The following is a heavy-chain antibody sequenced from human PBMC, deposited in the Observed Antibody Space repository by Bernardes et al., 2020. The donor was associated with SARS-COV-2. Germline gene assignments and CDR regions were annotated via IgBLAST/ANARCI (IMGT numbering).Heavy chain of an antibody. V-gene: IGHV3-21*06. D-gene: IGHD3-3*01. CDR2: ISRDSNYI. J-gene: IGHJ3*02. CDR1: DFTFSTYG. Sequence: GGSLRLSCAAFDFTFSTYGMNWVRQAPGKGLEWVSSISRDSNYIYYADSVKGRFTISRDNAKNSLYLQMNSLRAEDTAVYYCARDERSVFGVAGEAFDIWGQGTMVTVSS. CDR3: ARDERSVFGVAGEAFDI.